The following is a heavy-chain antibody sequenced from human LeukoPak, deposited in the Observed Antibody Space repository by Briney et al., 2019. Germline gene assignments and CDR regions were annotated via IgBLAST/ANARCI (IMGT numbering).Heavy chain of an antibody. Sequence: ASVKVSCKASGYTFTVYYMHWVRQAPGQGLEWMGWINPNSGGTNYAQKFQGRVTMTRDTSISTAYMELSRLRSDDTAVYYCARGALITKLPGKEGYWGQGTLVTVSS. CDR3: ARGALITKLPGKEGY. V-gene: IGHV1-2*02. D-gene: IGHD3-22*01. J-gene: IGHJ4*02. CDR1: GYTFTVYY. CDR2: INPNSGGT.